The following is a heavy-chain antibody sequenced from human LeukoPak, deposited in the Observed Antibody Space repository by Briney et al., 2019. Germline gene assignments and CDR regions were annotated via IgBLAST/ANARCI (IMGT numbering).Heavy chain of an antibody. CDR3: ARLRGYSYGFDY. CDR1: GFTFDDYG. J-gene: IGHJ4*02. V-gene: IGHV3-7*04. CDR2: INQDGSEK. Sequence: GGSLRLSCAASGFTFDDYGMSWVRQAPGKGLEWVANINQDGSEKYYVDSVKGRFTISRDNTKNSLYLQMNSLRVEDTAVYHCARLRGYSYGFDYWGQGTLVTVSP. D-gene: IGHD5-18*01.